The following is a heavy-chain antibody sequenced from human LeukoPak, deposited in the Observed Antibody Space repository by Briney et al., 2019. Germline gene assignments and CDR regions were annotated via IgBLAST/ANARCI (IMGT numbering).Heavy chain of an antibody. CDR2: IIPIFGTA. V-gene: IGHV1-69*13. J-gene: IGHJ6*02. D-gene: IGHD3-10*01. Sequence: SVKVSCKASGGTFSSYAISWVRQAPGQGLEWMGGIIPIFGTANYAQKFQGRVTITADESTSTAYMELSSLRSEDTAVYYCARRDYYGSGSYRPQYYYYYYGMDVWGQGTTVTVSS. CDR1: GGTFSSYA. CDR3: ARRDYYGSGSYRPQYYYYYYGMDV.